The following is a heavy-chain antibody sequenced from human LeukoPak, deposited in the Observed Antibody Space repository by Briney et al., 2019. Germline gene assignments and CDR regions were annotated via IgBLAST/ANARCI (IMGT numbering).Heavy chain of an antibody. J-gene: IGHJ4*02. CDR1: GFTFSSYG. CDR2: ISYDGSNE. V-gene: IGHV3-30*03. Sequence: GGSLRLSCAASGFTFSSYGMHWIRQAPGKGLEWVAVISYDGSNEYYADSVKGRFTISRDNAKNSLYLQMNSLRAEDTAVYYCARSFAYWGQGTLVTVSS. CDR3: ARSFAY.